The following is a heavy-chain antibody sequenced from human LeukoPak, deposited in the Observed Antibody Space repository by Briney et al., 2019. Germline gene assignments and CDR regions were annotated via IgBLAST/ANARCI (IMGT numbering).Heavy chain of an antibody. CDR2: ISGSGGST. CDR1: GFTFRSYA. D-gene: IGHD3-10*01. Sequence: GGSLRLSRAASGFTFRSYAMSWVRQAPGKGLEWVSAISGSGGSTYYADSVKGRFTISRDNSKNTLYLQMNSLRAEDTAVYYCATDPHYYGSGSYVDYWGQGTLVAVSS. CDR3: ATDPHYYGSGSYVDY. J-gene: IGHJ4*02. V-gene: IGHV3-23*01.